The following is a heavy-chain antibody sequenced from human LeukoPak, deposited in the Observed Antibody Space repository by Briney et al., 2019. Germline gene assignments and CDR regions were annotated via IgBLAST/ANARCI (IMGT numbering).Heavy chain of an antibody. J-gene: IGHJ4*02. CDR2: IRYDGSNK. V-gene: IGHV3-30*02. CDR3: AKDCQDYYDSSGPDY. D-gene: IGHD3-22*01. CDR1: GFTFSSYG. Sequence: PGGSLRLSCAASGFTFSSYGMHWVRQAPGKGLEWVAFIRYDGSNKYYAHSVKGRFTISRDNSKNTLYLQMNSLRAEDTAVYYCAKDCQDYYDSSGPDYWGQGTLVTVSS.